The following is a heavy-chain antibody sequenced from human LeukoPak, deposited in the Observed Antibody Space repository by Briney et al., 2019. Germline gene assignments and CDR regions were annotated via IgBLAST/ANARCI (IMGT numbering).Heavy chain of an antibody. CDR1: GGSISSFAYY. D-gene: IGHD4-17*01. Sequence: SETLSLTCTVSGGSISSFAYYWGWVRQPPVKGLEWIGSIYDDGSTYYNPSLKSRVTISVDRSKNQFSLKLSSVTAADTAVYYCARADDYGDYGLRFDPWGQGTLVTVSS. V-gene: IGHV4-39*07. J-gene: IGHJ5*02. CDR2: IYDDGST. CDR3: ARADDYGDYGLRFDP.